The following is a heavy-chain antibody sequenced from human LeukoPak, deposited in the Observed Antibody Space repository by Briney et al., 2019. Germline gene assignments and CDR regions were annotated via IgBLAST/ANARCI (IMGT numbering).Heavy chain of an antibody. CDR1: GFTFSSYG. V-gene: IGHV3-30*02. CDR2: IRYDGSNK. Sequence: PGGSLRLSCAASGFTFSSYGMHWVRQAPGKGLEWVAFIRYDGSNKYYADSVKGRFTISRDNAKNSLYLQMNSLRAEDTAVYYCARGGYYDSSGYLGDAFDIWGQGTMVTVSS. D-gene: IGHD3-22*01. J-gene: IGHJ3*02. CDR3: ARGGYYDSSGYLGDAFDI.